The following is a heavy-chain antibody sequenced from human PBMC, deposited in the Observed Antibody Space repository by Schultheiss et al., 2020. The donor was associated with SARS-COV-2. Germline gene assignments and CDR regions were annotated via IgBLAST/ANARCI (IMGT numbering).Heavy chain of an antibody. J-gene: IGHJ6*03. CDR1: GFTFSSYA. CDR2: ISGSGGST. CDR3: AKDYGSGSYFPYYYYYYMDV. Sequence: GGSLRLSCAASGFTFSSYAMSWVRQAPGKGLEWVSAISGSGGSTYYADSVKGRFTISRDNSKNTLYLQMNSLRAEDTAVYYCAKDYGSGSYFPYYYYYYMDVWGKGTTVTVSS. V-gene: IGHV3-23*01. D-gene: IGHD3-10*01.